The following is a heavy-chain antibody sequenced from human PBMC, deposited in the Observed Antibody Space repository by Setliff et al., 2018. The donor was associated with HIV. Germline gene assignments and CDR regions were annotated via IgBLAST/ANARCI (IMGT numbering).Heavy chain of an antibody. D-gene: IGHD1-26*01. J-gene: IGHJ5*02. CDR1: GYSISSGYY. CDR2: IYHSGTT. CDR3: ARSTVGAGASFP. Sequence: AETLSLTCAVSGYSISSGYYWGWIRQTPGKGLEWIGSIYHSGTTYYNPSLRSRVTISVDTSKNQFSLRLTSLTAADTAIYYCARSTVGAGASFPWGRGSLVTVSS. V-gene: IGHV4-38-2*01.